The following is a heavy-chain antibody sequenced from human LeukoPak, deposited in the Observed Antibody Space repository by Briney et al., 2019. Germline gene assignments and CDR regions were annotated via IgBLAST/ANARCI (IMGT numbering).Heavy chain of an antibody. CDR3: AKGDYDILTGYHDY. J-gene: IGHJ4*02. CDR2: IPYDGSNK. V-gene: IGHV3-30*18. CDR1: GFTFSSYG. Sequence: PGGSLRLSCAASGFTFSSYGMHWVRQAPGKGLEWVAVIPYDGSNKYYADSVKGRFTISRDNSKNTLYLQMNSLRAEDTAVYYCAKGDYDILTGYHDYWGQGTLVTVSS. D-gene: IGHD3-9*01.